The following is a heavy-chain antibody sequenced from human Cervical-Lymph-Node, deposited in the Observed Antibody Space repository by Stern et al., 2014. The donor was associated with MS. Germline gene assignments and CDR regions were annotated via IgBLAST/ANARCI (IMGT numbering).Heavy chain of an antibody. V-gene: IGHV4-39*01. J-gene: IGHJ4*02. CDR3: ARRLKRYYFFDY. D-gene: IGHD5-18*01. CDR2: IYYSGRT. Sequence: QLQLQESGPGLVKPSETLSLTCTVSGGSIRSSTYYWSWIRQPPGKGLEWIGSIYYSGRTYYNPSLKSRVTISVDTSKKQFSLILNSVTAADTAVYYCARRLKRYYFFDYWGQGSLVTVSS. CDR1: GGSIRSSTYY.